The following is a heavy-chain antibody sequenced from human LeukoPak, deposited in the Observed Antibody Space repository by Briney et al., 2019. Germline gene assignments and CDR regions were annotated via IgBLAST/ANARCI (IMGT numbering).Heavy chain of an antibody. CDR3: IAHFPYFYGFDV. Sequence: AGGYLRLSCVSSGFTIGTAWMSWVRQAPGKGLEWLGHIKSEGEGATTDYAAPAKGRFAISRDDSKNMIYLQMSSLKIDDTAIYYCIAHFPYFYGFDVWGKGTTVTVSS. V-gene: IGHV3-15*01. D-gene: IGHD3-3*02. J-gene: IGHJ6*04. CDR1: GFTIGTAW. CDR2: IKSEGEGATT.